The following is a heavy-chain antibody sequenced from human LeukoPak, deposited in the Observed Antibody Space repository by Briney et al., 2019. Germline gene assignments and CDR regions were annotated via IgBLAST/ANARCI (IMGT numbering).Heavy chain of an antibody. Sequence: GGSLRLSCAASGFTFGSYAMSWARQIPGKSLEWVSIVSNGGVTTYYADSVRGRFTISRDNSRNMLYLQMSSLRAEDTAVYYCAKEGRSLQTYWGQGTLVTVSS. CDR3: AKEGRSLQTY. CDR1: GFTFGSYA. CDR2: VSNGGVTT. J-gene: IGHJ4*02. D-gene: IGHD5-24*01. V-gene: IGHV3-23*03.